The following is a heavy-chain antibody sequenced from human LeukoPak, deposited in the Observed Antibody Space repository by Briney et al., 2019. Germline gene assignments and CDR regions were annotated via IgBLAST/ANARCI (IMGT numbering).Heavy chain of an antibody. V-gene: IGHV3-23*01. CDR3: AKDRLLEWLFPPNWFDP. CDR2: ISGSGGST. J-gene: IGHJ5*02. CDR1: GFTFSSYA. D-gene: IGHD3-3*01. Sequence: GGSLRLSCAASGFTFSSYAMSWVRQAPGKGLEWVSAISGSGGSTYYADSVKGRFTISRDNSKNTLYLQMNSLRAEDTAVYYCAKDRLLEWLFPPNWFDPWGQGTLVTVSS.